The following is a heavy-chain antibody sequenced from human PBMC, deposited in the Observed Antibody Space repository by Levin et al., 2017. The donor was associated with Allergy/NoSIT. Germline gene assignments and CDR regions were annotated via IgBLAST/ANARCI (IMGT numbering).Heavy chain of an antibody. CDR2: IYSGGST. D-gene: IGHD4-17*01. CDR1: GFTVSSHY. Sequence: GESLKISCAASGFTVSSHYMSWVRQAPGKGLEWVSVIYSGGSTYYADSVKGRFTISRDNSKNTLYLQMNSLRAEDTAVYYCARESDYGDYVDYWGQGTLVTVSS. V-gene: IGHV3-53*01. J-gene: IGHJ4*02. CDR3: ARESDYGDYVDY.